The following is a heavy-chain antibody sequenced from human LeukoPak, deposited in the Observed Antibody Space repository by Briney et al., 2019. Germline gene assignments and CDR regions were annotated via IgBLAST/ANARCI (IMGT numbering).Heavy chain of an antibody. CDR2: ISSSSSYT. V-gene: IGHV3-21*01. D-gene: IGHD3-10*01. Sequence: GGSLRLSCAASGFTFSSYSMNWVRQAPGKGLEWVSSISSSSSYTYYADSVKGRFTISRDNAKNSLYLQMNSLRAEDTAVYYCARVSWFGELFDYWGQGTLVTVSS. CDR1: GFTFSSYS. J-gene: IGHJ4*02. CDR3: ARVSWFGELFDY.